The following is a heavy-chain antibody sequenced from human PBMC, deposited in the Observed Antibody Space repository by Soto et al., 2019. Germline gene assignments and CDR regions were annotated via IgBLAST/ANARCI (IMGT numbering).Heavy chain of an antibody. CDR1: GYTLTELS. Sequence: QVQLVQSGAEVKKPGASVKVSCKVSGYTLTELSMHWVRQAPGKGLEWMGGFDPEDGETIYAQKFQGRVTMTGDTSSDTVYMELSSLRCEDTAVYYSATVARDFWSGYYTKRQDYYYYYYMGVWGKGTTVTVSS. D-gene: IGHD3-3*01. CDR2: FDPEDGET. V-gene: IGHV1-24*01. J-gene: IGHJ6*03. CDR3: ATVARDFWSGYYTKRQDYYYYYYMGV.